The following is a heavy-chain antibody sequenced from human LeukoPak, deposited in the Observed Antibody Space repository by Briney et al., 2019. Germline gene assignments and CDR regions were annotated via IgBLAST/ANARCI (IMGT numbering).Heavy chain of an antibody. CDR2: IKQDGSEK. CDR1: GFSFITFW. CDR3: ARGRRDPDS. V-gene: IGHV3-7*01. J-gene: IGHJ5*01. Sequence: PGGSLRLSCTASGFSFITFWMSWVRQAPGKGLEWVATIKQDGSEKYYVDSVKGRFTISSDNAKNSVFLQMSSLRAEDTAVYYCARGRRDPDSWGQGTLVPVSS.